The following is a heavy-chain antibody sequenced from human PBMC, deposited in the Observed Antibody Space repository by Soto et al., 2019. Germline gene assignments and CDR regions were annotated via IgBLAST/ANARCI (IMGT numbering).Heavy chain of an antibody. CDR1: GFTFSSYG. V-gene: IGHV3-30*18. CDR3: AKDEGGAYYYGLGSYYYSYGMDV. Sequence: GGSLRLSCAASGFTFSSYGMHWVRQAPGKGLEWVAVISYDGSNKYYADSVKGRFTISRDNSKNTLYLQMNSLRAEDTAVYYCAKDEGGAYYYGLGSYYYSYGMDVWGQGTTVTVSS. CDR2: ISYDGSNK. J-gene: IGHJ6*02. D-gene: IGHD3-10*01.